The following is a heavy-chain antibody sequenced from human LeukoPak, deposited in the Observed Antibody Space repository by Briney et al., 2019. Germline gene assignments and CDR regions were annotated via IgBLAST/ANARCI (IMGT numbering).Heavy chain of an antibody. CDR2: IYYSGST. V-gene: IGHV4-39*07. CDR1: GGSISSSSYY. Sequence: SETLSLTCTVSGGSISSSSYYWGWIRQPPGKGLEWIGSIYYSGSTYYNPSLKSRVTISVDTSKNQFSLKLSSVTAADTAVYYCARAINWNSSGYYSPYYFDYWGQGTLVTVSS. D-gene: IGHD3-22*01. CDR3: ARAINWNSSGYYSPYYFDY. J-gene: IGHJ4*02.